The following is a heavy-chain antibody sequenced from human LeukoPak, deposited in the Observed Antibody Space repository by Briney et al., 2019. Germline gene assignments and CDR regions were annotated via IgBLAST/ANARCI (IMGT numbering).Heavy chain of an antibody. V-gene: IGHV4-59*01. D-gene: IGHD1-26*01. CDR3: ASLTGSYRDY. J-gene: IGHJ4*02. Sequence: SETLSLTCTVSDDSITIYYWTWIRQPPGKGLEWIGYIYYSGSTNYNPSLKSRVTISVDTSKNQFSLKLSSVTAADTAVYYCASLTGSYRDYWGQGTLVTVSS. CDR1: DDSITIYY. CDR2: IYYSGST.